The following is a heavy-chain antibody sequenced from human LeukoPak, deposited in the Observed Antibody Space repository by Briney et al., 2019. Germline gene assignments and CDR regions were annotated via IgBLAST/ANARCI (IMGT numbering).Heavy chain of an antibody. D-gene: IGHD1-14*01. Sequence: ASETLSLTCTVSGGSISSYYWSWIRQPPGKGLEWIGYIYYSGSTNYNPSLKSRVTISVDTSKNQFSLKLSSVTAADTAVYYCASVSIIMYYFDYWGQGTLVTVSS. CDR2: IYYSGST. J-gene: IGHJ4*02. CDR1: GGSISSYY. V-gene: IGHV4-59*01. CDR3: ASVSIIMYYFDY.